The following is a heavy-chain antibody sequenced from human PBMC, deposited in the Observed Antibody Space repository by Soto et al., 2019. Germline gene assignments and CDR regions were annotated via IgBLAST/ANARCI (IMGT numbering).Heavy chain of an antibody. CDR2: IWYDGNNE. Sequence: GGSLRLSCAAAGCTISSSGMRWVRQAPGKGLEWVAVIWYDGNNEYYADSVEGRFTISRDNSKNTLYLQTNSLRAEDTAVYYSARGSGHNYYCLDVWGKGTTVTVSS. D-gene: IGHD3-16*01. CDR3: ARGSGHNYYCLDV. V-gene: IGHV3-33*08. J-gene: IGHJ6*03. CDR1: GCTISSSG.